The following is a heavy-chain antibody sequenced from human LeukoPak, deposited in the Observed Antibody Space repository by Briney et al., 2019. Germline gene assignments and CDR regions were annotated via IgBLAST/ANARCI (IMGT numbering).Heavy chain of an antibody. D-gene: IGHD2-15*01. Sequence: PGRSLRLSCAASGFTFSSYAMHWVRQTPGKGLEWVAVISYDGNNKYYADSVKGRFTISRDNSKNTLYLQMNSLRPEDTSVYYCARDRCSSGSCRAYNYYYGLDVWGEGTTVTVSS. V-gene: IGHV3-30*04. CDR1: GFTFSSYA. CDR3: ARDRCSSGSCRAYNYYYGLDV. J-gene: IGHJ6*04. CDR2: ISYDGNNK.